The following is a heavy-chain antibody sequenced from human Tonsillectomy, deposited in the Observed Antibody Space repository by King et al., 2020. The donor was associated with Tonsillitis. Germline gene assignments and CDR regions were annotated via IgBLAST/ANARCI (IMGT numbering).Heavy chain of an antibody. V-gene: IGHV1-3*01. CDR1: GYTFTDYA. CDR3: ARDRGGRYERDFDY. J-gene: IGHJ4*02. Sequence: QLVQSGAEVKKPGASVKVSCKASGYTFTDYAMHWVRQAPGQRLEWMGWINAGNGNTKYSQKFQDRITITRDTTASTMYMELSSLRSEDTAVYYCARDRGGRYERDFDYWGQGTLVTVSS. D-gene: IGHD1-26*01. CDR2: INAGNGNT.